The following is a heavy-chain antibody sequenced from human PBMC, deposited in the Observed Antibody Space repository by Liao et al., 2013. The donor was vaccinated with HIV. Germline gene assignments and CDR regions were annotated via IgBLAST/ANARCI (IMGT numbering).Heavy chain of an antibody. CDR1: GGSISSADYY. V-gene: IGHV4-39*07. CDR2: VNHSGST. Sequence: QVQLQESGPGLVKPSETLSLTCSVSGGSISSADYYWSWIRQPPGKGLEWIGEVNHSGSTTYNPSLKSRVTISIDTSKNQFSLKLSSVTAADTAVYYCARGSQPLYCSSTSCYTKEGYYYYYMDVWGKGTTVTVSS. D-gene: IGHD2-2*02. J-gene: IGHJ6*03. CDR3: ARGSQPLYCSSTSCYTKEGYYYYYMDV.